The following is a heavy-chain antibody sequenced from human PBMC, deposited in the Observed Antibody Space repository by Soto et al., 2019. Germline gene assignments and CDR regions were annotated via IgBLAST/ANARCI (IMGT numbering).Heavy chain of an antibody. CDR2: ISSSGSTI. CDR1: GFTFSSYE. D-gene: IGHD2-2*01. J-gene: IGHJ3*02. CDR3: ARAPHCSSTSCYLLGSAFDI. V-gene: IGHV3-48*03. Sequence: EVQLVESGGGLVQPGGPLRLSCAASGFTFSSYEMNWVRQAPGKGLEWVSYISSSGSTIYYADSVKGRFTISRDNAKNSLYLQMNSLRAEDTAVYYCARAPHCSSTSCYLLGSAFDIWGQGTMVTVSS.